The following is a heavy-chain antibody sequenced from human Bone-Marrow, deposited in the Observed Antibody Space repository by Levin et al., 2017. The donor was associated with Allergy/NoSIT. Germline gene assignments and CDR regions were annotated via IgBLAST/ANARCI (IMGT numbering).Heavy chain of an antibody. V-gene: IGHV4-59*01. CDR3: AGGGYAARFEY. D-gene: IGHD6-25*01. CDR1: GGSMNDYY. J-gene: IGHJ4*02. CDR2: FLYGGNA. Sequence: SETLSLTCAVSGGSMNDYYWSWVRQPPGKGLEYIGHFLYGGNAYYNPSLRGRVTMSADTSRKQVSLKLASVTAADTAIYYCAGGGYAARFEYWGQGALVTVSS.